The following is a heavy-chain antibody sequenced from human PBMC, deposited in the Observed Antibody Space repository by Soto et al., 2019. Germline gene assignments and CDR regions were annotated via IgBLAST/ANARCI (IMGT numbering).Heavy chain of an antibody. CDR2: MYWDDDE. CDR3: AHRPRGFSYYFDY. V-gene: IGHV2-5*02. J-gene: IGHJ4*02. Sequence: QITLKESGPTLVKPTQTLTLTCTFSGFSLTTRGVGVGWIRQPPGKALEWLALMYWDDDEGYSPSLKSRLTXTXDXTKNQVVLTTTTMDPVDTATYYCAHRPRGFSYYFDYWGQGTLVTVSS. D-gene: IGHD3-10*01. CDR1: GFSLTTRGVG.